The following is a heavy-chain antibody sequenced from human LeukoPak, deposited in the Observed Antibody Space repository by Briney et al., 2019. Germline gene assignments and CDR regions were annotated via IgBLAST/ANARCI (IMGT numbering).Heavy chain of an antibody. J-gene: IGHJ6*03. Sequence: SQTLSLTCTVSGGSINSGTYYWGWIRQPPGKGLEWIGSIYHSGSTYYNPSLKSRVTISVDTSKNQFSLRLSSLIAADTAVYYCARDRKYYYHMDVWGKGTTVTVSS. D-gene: IGHD1-14*01. CDR1: GGSINSGTYY. CDR2: IYHSGST. CDR3: ARDRKYYYHMDV. V-gene: IGHV4-39*07.